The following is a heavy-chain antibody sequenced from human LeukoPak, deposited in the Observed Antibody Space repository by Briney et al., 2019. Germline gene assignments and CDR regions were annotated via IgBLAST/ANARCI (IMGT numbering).Heavy chain of an antibody. CDR3: ARQNPGGDLSDC. CDR2: IYYSGST. D-gene: IGHD4-17*01. CDR1: GGSISSYY. V-gene: IGHV4-59*08. J-gene: IGHJ4*02. Sequence: SETLSLTCTVSGGSISSYYWSWIRQPPGKGLEWIGYIYYSGSTNYNPSLKSRVTISVDTSKNQFSLKLSSVTAADTAVYHCARQNPGGDLSDCWGQGTLVTVSS.